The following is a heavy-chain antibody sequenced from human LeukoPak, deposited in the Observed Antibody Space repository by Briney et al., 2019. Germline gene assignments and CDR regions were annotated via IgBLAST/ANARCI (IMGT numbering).Heavy chain of an antibody. CDR3: ARHPRYITMIGNPDY. Sequence: PSETLSLTCTVPGGSISSSSYYWGWIRQPPGKGLEWIGSIYYSGSTYYNPSLKSRVTISVDTSKNQFSLKLSSVTAADTAVYYCARHPRYITMIGNPDYWGQGTLVTVSS. V-gene: IGHV4-39*01. CDR2: IYYSGST. CDR1: GGSISSSSYY. J-gene: IGHJ4*02. D-gene: IGHD3-22*01.